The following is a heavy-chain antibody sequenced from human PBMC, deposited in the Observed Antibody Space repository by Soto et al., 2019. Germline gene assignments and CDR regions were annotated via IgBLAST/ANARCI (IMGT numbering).Heavy chain of an antibody. CDR2: INHSGGT. V-gene: IGHV4-34*01. CDR3: ASPKIAFYNWFDP. CDR1: GGSFSGYY. D-gene: IGHD3-3*02. Sequence: SETLSLTCAVYGGSFSGYYWSWIRQPPGKGLEWIGEINHSGGTNYNPSLKSRVTISVDTSKNQFSLKLSSVTAADTAVYYCASPKIAFYNWFDPWGQGTLVTVS. J-gene: IGHJ5*02.